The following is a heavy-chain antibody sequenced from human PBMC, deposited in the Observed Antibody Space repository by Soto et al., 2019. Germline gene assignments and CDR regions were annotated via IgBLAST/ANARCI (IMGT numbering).Heavy chain of an antibody. CDR1: GFTFSSYS. V-gene: IGHV3-21*01. Sequence: KPGGSLRLSCAASGFTFSSYSMNWVRQAPGKGLEWVSSISSSSSYIYYADSVKGRFTISRDNAKNSLYLQMNSLRAEDTAVYYCARWGILRYFPEDGMDVWGQGTTVTVSS. J-gene: IGHJ6*02. CDR2: ISSSSSYI. CDR3: ARWGILRYFPEDGMDV. D-gene: IGHD3-9*01.